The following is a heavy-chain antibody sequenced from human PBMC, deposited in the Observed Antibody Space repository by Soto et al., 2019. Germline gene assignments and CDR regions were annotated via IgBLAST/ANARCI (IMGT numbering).Heavy chain of an antibody. V-gene: IGHV3-66*01. Sequence: EVQLVESGGGLVQRGGSLRLSCAASGFTVSSIYMTWVRQAPGKGLEWVSVIYSGGSTYYADSVKGRFTISRDNSKNTLYLQMNSLRVEDTAVYYCARGKGASHCGGDCYVLDSWGQGTLVTVSS. CDR3: ARGKGASHCGGDCYVLDS. CDR2: IYSGGST. J-gene: IGHJ4*02. D-gene: IGHD2-21*02. CDR1: GFTVSSIY.